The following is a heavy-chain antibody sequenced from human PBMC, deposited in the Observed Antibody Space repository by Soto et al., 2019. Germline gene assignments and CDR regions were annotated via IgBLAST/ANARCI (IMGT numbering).Heavy chain of an antibody. Sequence: EVQLVESGGGLVQPGGSLRLSCAASGFTFSPYWMSWVRQAPGKGLEWVAIIKDDGGDEHYLEAVRGRFTISRDNAKKSLYLAMDSLRVEDTGVYYCAGGSGWISDTWGQGNLVTVSS. J-gene: IGHJ5*02. D-gene: IGHD6-19*01. V-gene: IGHV3-7*05. CDR2: IKDDGGDE. CDR1: GFTFSPYW. CDR3: AGGSGWISDT.